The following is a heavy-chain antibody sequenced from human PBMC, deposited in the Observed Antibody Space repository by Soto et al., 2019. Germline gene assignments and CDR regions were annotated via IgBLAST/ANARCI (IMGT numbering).Heavy chain of an antibody. CDR2: INHSGST. CDR1: GGSFSGYY. J-gene: IGHJ4*02. CDR3: ASEVRGARY. Sequence: QVQLQQWGAGLLKPSETLSLTCAVYGGSFSGYYWSWIRQPPGKGLEWIGEINHSGSTNYNPSLKXRXTXXVDTSKNQFSLKLGSVTAADTAVDYCASEVRGARYWGQGTLVTVSS. D-gene: IGHD3-10*01. V-gene: IGHV4-34*01.